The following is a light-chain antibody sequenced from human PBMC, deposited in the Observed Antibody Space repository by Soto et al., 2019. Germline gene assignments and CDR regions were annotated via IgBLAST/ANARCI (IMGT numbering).Light chain of an antibody. J-gene: IGKJ5*01. Sequence: EVVMTQSPATLSVSPGERATLSCRASQSISTNLAWYQQKPGQAPRLLISDASTRAAGIPVRFSGSGSGTEFTLTISSLEPEDFAVYYCQQRSNWPQITFGQGTRLEIK. CDR1: QSISTN. V-gene: IGKV3-15*01. CDR3: QQRSNWPQIT. CDR2: DAS.